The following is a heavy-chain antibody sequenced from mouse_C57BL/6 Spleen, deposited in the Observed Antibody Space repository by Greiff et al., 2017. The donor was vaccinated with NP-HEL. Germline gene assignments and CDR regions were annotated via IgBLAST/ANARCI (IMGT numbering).Heavy chain of an antibody. CDR3: ARRGYQYAMDY. Sequence: QVQLQQPGAELVKPGASVKLSCKASGYTFTSYWMHWVKQRPGQGLEWIGMIHPNSGSTNYNEKFKSKATLTVDKSSSTAYMQLSSLTSEDSAVYYCARRGYQYAMDYWGQGTSVTVSS. J-gene: IGHJ4*01. D-gene: IGHD3-1*01. V-gene: IGHV1-64*01. CDR1: GYTFTSYW. CDR2: IHPNSGST.